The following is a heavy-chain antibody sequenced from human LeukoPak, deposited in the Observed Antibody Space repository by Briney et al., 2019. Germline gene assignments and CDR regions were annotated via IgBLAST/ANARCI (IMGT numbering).Heavy chain of an antibody. CDR3: ARAGHNSESGGYDY. CDR1: GYTFIDHY. D-gene: IGHD3-22*01. CDR2: IDPNIGNT. J-gene: IGHJ4*02. V-gene: IGHV1-2*02. Sequence: ASVKVSCKPSGYTFIDHYIHWVRQAPGQGLESMGWIDPNIGNTNYAQKFQGRVTMTRDTSSSTAYIELSRLRSDDTAVYYCARAGHNSESGGYDYWGQGTLVTGSS.